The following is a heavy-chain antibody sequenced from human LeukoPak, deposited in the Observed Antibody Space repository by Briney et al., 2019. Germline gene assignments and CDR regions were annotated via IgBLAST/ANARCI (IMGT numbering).Heavy chain of an antibody. V-gene: IGHV3-7*03. Sequence: PGGSLRLSCAASGFTFRDYWMSWVRQAPGKELEWVANIKQDGSEKYYVDSVKGRFTISRDNAKNSLYLRMDSLRAEDTAVYYCARGIEDRITIFGYWGQGTLVTVSS. J-gene: IGHJ4*02. D-gene: IGHD3-3*01. CDR2: IKQDGSEK. CDR3: ARGIEDRITIFGY. CDR1: GFTFRDYW.